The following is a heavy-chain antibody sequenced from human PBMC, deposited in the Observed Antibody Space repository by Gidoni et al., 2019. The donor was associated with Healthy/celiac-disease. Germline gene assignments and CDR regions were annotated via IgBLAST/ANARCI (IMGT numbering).Heavy chain of an antibody. CDR1: GCTFSSYW. CDR2: IKQDGSEK. V-gene: IGHV3-7*01. CDR3: ARDSLNYYDSSGNDAFDI. D-gene: IGHD3-22*01. Sequence: EVQLVESGGGLVQTGGSVRLSCAASGCTFSSYWRSWGSQAPGKGLEWVANIKQDGSEKYYVDSVKGRFTISRDNAKNSLYLQMNSLRAEDTAVYYCARDSLNYYDSSGNDAFDIWGQGTMVTVSS. J-gene: IGHJ3*02.